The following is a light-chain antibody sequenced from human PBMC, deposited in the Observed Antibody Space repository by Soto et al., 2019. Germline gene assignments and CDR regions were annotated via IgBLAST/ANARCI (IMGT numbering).Light chain of an antibody. CDR2: DAS. V-gene: IGKV3-20*01. CDR3: HQYVSSPLT. J-gene: IGKJ2*01. Sequence: EIVLTQSPGTLSLSPGEGATVSCRASQSVNSNLLAWFQQKPGQAPRLLIHDASRRATGIPDRFSGSGSGTDFTLSISRLEPEDLAVYSCHQYVSSPLTFGQGTKLEIK. CDR1: QSVNSNL.